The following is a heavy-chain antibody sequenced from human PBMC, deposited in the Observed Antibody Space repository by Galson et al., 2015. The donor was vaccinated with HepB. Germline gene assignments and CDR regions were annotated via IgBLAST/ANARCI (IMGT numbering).Heavy chain of an antibody. V-gene: IGHV1-18*04. J-gene: IGHJ4*02. CDR1: GYTFTSYG. CDR3: ARVLYYDSSGYQPLDY. Sequence: SVKVSCKASGYTFTSYGISWVRQAPGQGLEWMGWISAYNGNTNYAQKLQGRVTMTTDTSTSTAYMELRSLRSDDTAVYYCARVLYYDSSGYQPLDYWGQGTLVTVSS. CDR2: ISAYNGNT. D-gene: IGHD3-22*01.